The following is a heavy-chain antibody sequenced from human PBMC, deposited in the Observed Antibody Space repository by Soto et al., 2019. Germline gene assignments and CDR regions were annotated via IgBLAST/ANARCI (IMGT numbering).Heavy chain of an antibody. D-gene: IGHD3-22*01. J-gene: IGHJ4*01. V-gene: IGHV4-61*08. CDR3: ARGGGPYDSSAYYFDS. CDR2: IYYSGNT. Sequence: SETLSLTCTVSGASVNNGGHYWSWIRQPPGKGLEWLGYIYYSGNTYYNPSFQSRVTMSVDVSKNQFSLRLPSVTAADTAIYYCARGGGPYDSSAYYFDSWGHGALVTAPQ. CDR1: GASVNNGGHY.